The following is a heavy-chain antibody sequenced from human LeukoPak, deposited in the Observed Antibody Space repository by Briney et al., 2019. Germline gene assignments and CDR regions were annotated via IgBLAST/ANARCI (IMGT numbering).Heavy chain of an antibody. CDR3: ARDRTYGDYAPLSY. V-gene: IGHV3-33*01. D-gene: IGHD4-17*01. CDR2: IWYDGSNK. Sequence: PGGSLRLSCAASGFTFNSYGMHWVRPAPGKGLEWVAVIWYDGSNKYYADSVKGRFTISRDNSKNTLYLQMNSLRAEDTAVYYCARDRTYGDYAPLSYWGQGTLVTVSS. CDR1: GFTFNSYG. J-gene: IGHJ4*02.